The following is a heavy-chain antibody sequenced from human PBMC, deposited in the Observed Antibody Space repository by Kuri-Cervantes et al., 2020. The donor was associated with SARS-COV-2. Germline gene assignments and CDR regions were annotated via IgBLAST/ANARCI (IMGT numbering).Heavy chain of an antibody. CDR1: GGSISSSSYY. Sequence: SETLSLTCTVSGGSISSSSYYWGWIRQPPGKGLEGIGSIYYSGTTYYNPSLNSRVTMSVDTSKNQFSLKLSSVTAADTAVYYCARLRSAIAAAGPLYYWGEGTLVTVSS. V-gene: IGHV4-39*01. CDR3: ARLRSAIAAAGPLYY. CDR2: IYYSGTT. J-gene: IGHJ4*02. D-gene: IGHD6-13*01.